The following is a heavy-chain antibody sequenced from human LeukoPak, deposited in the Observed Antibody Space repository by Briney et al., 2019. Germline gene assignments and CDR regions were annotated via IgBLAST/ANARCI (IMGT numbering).Heavy chain of an antibody. J-gene: IGHJ4*02. V-gene: IGHV4-39*01. Sequence: SETLSLTCTVSGGSISSSSYYWGWIRQPPGKGLEWIGSIYYSGSTYYNPSLKSRVTISVDTSKNQFSLKLSSVTAADTAVYYCARHVDSSGYYYVELFDYWGQGTLVTVSS. D-gene: IGHD3-22*01. CDR1: GGSISSSSYY. CDR2: IYYSGST. CDR3: ARHVDSSGYYYVELFDY.